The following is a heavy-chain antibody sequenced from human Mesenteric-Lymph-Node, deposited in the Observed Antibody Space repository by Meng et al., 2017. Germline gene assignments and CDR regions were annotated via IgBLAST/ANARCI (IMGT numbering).Heavy chain of an antibody. J-gene: IGHJ6*02. Sequence: ALVKVSCKASGYTFTSYGISWVRQAPGQGLEWMGWISAYNGNTNYAQKLQGRVTMTTDTSTSTAYMELRSLRSDDTAVYYCARVGGSLYYYYGMDVWGQGTTVTVSS. CDR1: GYTFTSYG. CDR3: ARVGGSLYYYYGMDV. CDR2: ISAYNGNT. D-gene: IGHD1-26*01. V-gene: IGHV1-18*01.